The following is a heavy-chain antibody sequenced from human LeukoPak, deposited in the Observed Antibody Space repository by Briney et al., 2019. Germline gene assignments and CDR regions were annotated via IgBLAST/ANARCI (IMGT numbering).Heavy chain of an antibody. CDR2: ITTTDTTK. CDR3: ARGGFVFDI. Sequence: GGSLRLSCAASGFTFSSYEMNWVRQGPGKGLEWISYITTTDTTKYYTDSVKGRFTISRDNAKDSLYLQMHSLRAEDTAVYYCARGGFVFDIWGQGTVVTVSS. D-gene: IGHD3-10*01. CDR1: GFTFSSYE. J-gene: IGHJ3*02. V-gene: IGHV3-48*03.